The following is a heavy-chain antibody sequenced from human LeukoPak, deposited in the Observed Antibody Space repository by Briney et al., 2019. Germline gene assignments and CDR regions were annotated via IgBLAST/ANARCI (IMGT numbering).Heavy chain of an antibody. V-gene: IGHV4-39*07. Sequence: SETLSLTCTVSGGSISGSSFYWGWIRQPPGKGLEWIGSIYYSGSTYYNPSLKSRVTIAVDTAKKQFSLKLRSVTSADTAVYYCASSHMLQYCTRTNCGREFDYWGQGTLVTVSS. CDR2: IYYSGST. CDR3: ASSHMLQYCTRTNCGREFDY. CDR1: GGSISGSSFY. J-gene: IGHJ4*02. D-gene: IGHD2-2*01.